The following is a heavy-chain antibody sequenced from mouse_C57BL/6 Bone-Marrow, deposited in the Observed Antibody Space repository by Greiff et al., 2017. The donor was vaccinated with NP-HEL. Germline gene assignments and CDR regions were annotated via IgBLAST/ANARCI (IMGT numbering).Heavy chain of an antibody. V-gene: IGHV1-64*01. CDR2: IHPNSGST. J-gene: IGHJ2*01. CDR3: ASHYSNYDDFDY. CDR1: GYTFTSYW. D-gene: IGHD2-5*01. Sequence: VQLQQPGAELVKPGASVKLSCKASGYTFTSYWMHWVKQRPGQGLEWIGMIHPNSGSTNYNEKFKSKATLTVDKSSSTAYMQLSSLTSEDSAVYYCASHYSNYDDFDYWGQGTTLTVSS.